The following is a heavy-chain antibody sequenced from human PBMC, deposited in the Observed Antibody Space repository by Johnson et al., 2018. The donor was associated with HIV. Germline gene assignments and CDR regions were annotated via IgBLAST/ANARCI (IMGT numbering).Heavy chain of an antibody. J-gene: IGHJ3*02. Sequence: QVQLVESGGGLIQPGGSLRLSCAVFGFTVSRNYMSWVRQAPGKGMEWVAVISYDGSDKYYAASVKGRFTISRDNSKNTLYLQMNSLRAEDTAVYFCARDPSLDAFDIWGQGTMVTVAS. CDR3: ARDPSLDAFDI. CDR2: ISYDGSDK. V-gene: IGHV3-30*03. CDR1: GFTVSRNY.